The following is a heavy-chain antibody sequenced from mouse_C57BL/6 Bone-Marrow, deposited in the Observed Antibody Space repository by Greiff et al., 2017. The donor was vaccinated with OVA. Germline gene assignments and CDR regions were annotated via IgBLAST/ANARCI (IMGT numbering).Heavy chain of an antibody. D-gene: IGHD1-1*01. J-gene: IGHJ2*01. CDR2: INPNNGGT. V-gene: IGHV1-26*01. Sequence: EVQLQQSGPELVKPGASVKISCKASGYTFTDYYMNWVKQSHGKSLEWIGDINPNNGGTSYNQKFTGKATLTVDKSSSTAYMELRSLTSEAAAVYYCAIEGLLPDYWGQGTTLTVSS. CDR3: AIEGLLPDY. CDR1: GYTFTDYY.